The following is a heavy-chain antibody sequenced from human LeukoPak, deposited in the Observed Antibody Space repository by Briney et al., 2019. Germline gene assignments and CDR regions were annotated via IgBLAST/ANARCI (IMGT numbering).Heavy chain of an antibody. Sequence: PGRSLRLSCAASGFTFSSYAMHWVRQAPGKGLEWVAVISYDGSNKYYADSVKGRFTISRDNSKNTLYLQMNSLRAEDTAVYYCARDRDYYGSGSYTPPDXXXQGTLVTVSS. CDR1: GFTFSSYA. V-gene: IGHV3-30-3*01. J-gene: IGHJ4*02. CDR2: ISYDGSNK. CDR3: ARDRDYYGSGSYTPPDX. D-gene: IGHD3-10*01.